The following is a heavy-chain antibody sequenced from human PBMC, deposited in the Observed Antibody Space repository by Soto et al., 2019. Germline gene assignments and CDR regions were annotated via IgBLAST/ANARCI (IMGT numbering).Heavy chain of an antibody. CDR1: GGSISSSSYY. Sequence: TSETLSLTCTVSGGSISSSSYYWSWIRQPPGKGLEWIGYVSYSGTTYYNPSLKSRVTVSVDTSKNQFSLKLSSVTAADTAVYYCARDLGGNSGYFDYWGQGTLVTVSS. J-gene: IGHJ4*02. CDR3: ARDLGGNSGYFDY. V-gene: IGHV4-30-4*01. CDR2: VSYSGTT. D-gene: IGHD3-22*01.